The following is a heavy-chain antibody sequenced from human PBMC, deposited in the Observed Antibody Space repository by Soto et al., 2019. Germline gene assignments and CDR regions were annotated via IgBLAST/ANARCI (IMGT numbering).Heavy chain of an antibody. CDR1: GGSLSGYY. CDR2: LHYTGTS. Sequence: QVQLHESGPRLVKPSETLSLTCTVSGGSLSGYYWSWIRQPPGKSLEWIGNLHYTGTSNHNPSLRSRVTMSLDTSTNQFSLKLSSVTAVDTAFYYCTRGGGWLTDYWGQGTLVTVSS. D-gene: IGHD2-15*01. CDR3: TRGGGWLTDY. J-gene: IGHJ4*02. V-gene: IGHV4-59*01.